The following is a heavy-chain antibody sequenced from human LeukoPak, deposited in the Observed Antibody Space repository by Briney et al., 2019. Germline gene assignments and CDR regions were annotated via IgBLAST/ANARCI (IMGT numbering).Heavy chain of an antibody. CDR1: GYTFTSYY. Sequence: ASVKVSCKASGYTFTSYYMHWVRQAPGQGLEWMGIINPSGGSTSYAQKFQGRVTMTRDTSTSTVYMELSSLRSEDTAVYYCARGSPFHDFWGGYVYYWGQGTLVTVSS. CDR2: INPSGGST. V-gene: IGHV1-46*01. J-gene: IGHJ4*02. CDR3: ARGSPFHDFWGGYVYY. D-gene: IGHD3-3*01.